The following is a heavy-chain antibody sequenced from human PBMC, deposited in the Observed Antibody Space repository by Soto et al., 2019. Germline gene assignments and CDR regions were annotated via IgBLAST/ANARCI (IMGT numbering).Heavy chain of an antibody. V-gene: IGHV1-2*02. J-gene: IGHJ6*02. Sequence: ASVKVSCKASGYTFTGYYMHWVRQAPGQGLEWMGWINPNSGGTNYAQKFQCRVTMARDTSISSAYMELIRLRSDDTAVYYCARTCSSTSCHNYYYYGMDVWGQGTTVTFSS. CDR2: INPNSGGT. D-gene: IGHD2-2*02. CDR3: ARTCSSTSCHNYYYYGMDV. CDR1: GYTFTGYY.